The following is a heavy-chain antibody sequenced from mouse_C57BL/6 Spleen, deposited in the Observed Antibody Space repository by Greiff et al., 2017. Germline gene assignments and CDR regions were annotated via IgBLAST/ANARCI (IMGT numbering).Heavy chain of an antibody. D-gene: IGHD2-10*01. Sequence: VKVVESGAELVKPGASVKLSCKASGYTFTEYTIHWVKQRSGQGLEWIGWFYPGSGSIKYNEKFKDKATLTADKSSSTVYMELSRLTSEDSAVYFCARHEGSSYYSYYAMDYWGQGTSVTVSS. CDR1: GYTFTEYT. J-gene: IGHJ4*01. CDR2: FYPGSGSI. CDR3: ARHEGSSYYSYYAMDY. V-gene: IGHV1-62-2*01.